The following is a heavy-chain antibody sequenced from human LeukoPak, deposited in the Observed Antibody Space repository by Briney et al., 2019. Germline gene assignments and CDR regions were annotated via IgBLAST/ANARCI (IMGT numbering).Heavy chain of an antibody. CDR2: IYTSGST. D-gene: IGHD6-13*01. J-gene: IGHJ6*03. CDR1: GGSINSYY. CDR3: ARGSSWRGYYYMDV. V-gene: IGHV4-4*07. Sequence: PSETLSLTCTVSGGSINSYYWSWIRQPAGKGLEWIGRIYTSGSTNYNPSLKSRVTMSVDTSKNQFSLKLSSVTAADTAVYYCARGSSWRGYYYMDVWGKGTTVTVSS.